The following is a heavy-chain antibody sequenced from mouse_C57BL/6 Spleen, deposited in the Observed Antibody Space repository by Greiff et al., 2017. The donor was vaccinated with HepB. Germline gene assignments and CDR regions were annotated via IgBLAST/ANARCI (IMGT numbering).Heavy chain of an antibody. J-gene: IGHJ2*01. CDR2: FHPYNDDT. V-gene: IGHV1-47*01. CDR1: GYTFTTYP. Sequence: QVHVKQSGAELVKPGASVKMSCKASGYTFTTYPIEWMKQNHGKSLEWIGNFHPYNDDTKYNEKFKGKATLTVEKSSSTVYLELSRLTSDDSAVYYCARGRGNYGYFDYWGQGTTLTVSS. CDR3: ARGRGNYGYFDY. D-gene: IGHD2-1*01.